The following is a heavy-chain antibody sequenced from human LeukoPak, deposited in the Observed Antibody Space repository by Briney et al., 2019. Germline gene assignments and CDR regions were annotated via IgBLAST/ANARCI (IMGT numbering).Heavy chain of an antibody. CDR3: ARTSSGYQWVDAFDI. CDR1: GGSISGYY. J-gene: IGHJ3*02. Sequence: SETLSLTCTVSGGSISGYYWSWIRQPPGKGLEWIGYIYYSGSTNYNPSLKSRVTISVDTSKNQFSLKLSSVTAADTAVYYCARTSSGYQWVDAFDIWGQGTMVTVSS. V-gene: IGHV4-59*01. CDR2: IYYSGST. D-gene: IGHD3-22*01.